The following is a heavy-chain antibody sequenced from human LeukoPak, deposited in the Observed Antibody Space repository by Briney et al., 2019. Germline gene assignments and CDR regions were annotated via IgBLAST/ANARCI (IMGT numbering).Heavy chain of an antibody. CDR3: AREDFYGSGSYLDY. J-gene: IGHJ4*02. CDR2: IYSGGGT. D-gene: IGHD3-10*01. CDR1: GFTLSSNY. V-gene: IGHV3-53*01. Sequence: PGGSLRLSCAASGFTLSSNYMSWGRQAPRKGLEWVSVIYSGGGTYHADSVKGRFTISRDNSKNTLYLQMNSLRAEDTAVYYCAREDFYGSGSYLDYWGQGTLVTVSS.